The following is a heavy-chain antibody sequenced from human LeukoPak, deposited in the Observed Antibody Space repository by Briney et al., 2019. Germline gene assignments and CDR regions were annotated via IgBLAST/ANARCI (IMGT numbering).Heavy chain of an antibody. D-gene: IGHD3-3*01. CDR2: AFYSGST. CDR3: AAYDVSSGRPLDP. V-gene: IGHV4-39*01. Sequence: SETLSLTCTVSGGFVTSNDFYWGWIRQPPGGGLEWIGAAFYSGSTYYNPSLKSRATISVDTSKNQFSLKLTSVTAADTAVYYCAAYDVSSGRPLDPWGQGTLVTVSS. CDR1: GGFVTSNDFY. J-gene: IGHJ5*02.